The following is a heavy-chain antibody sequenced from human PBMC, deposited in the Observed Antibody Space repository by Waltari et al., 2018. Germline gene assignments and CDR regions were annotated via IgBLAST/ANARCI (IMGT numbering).Heavy chain of an antibody. CDR3: AREGETSPGTWYFDL. Sequence: EVQLLESGGGLVQPGGSLRLSCAASVFPFRSFDMHWVRQVPGRRMQWVSGIATGGDTNDPGSVKGRFTISRENAKNSLYLQMNSLRAEDTAVYYCAREGETSPGTWYFDLWGRGTLVTVSS. CDR1: VFPFRSFD. V-gene: IGHV3-13*01. D-gene: IGHD2-2*01. CDR2: IATGGDT. J-gene: IGHJ2*01.